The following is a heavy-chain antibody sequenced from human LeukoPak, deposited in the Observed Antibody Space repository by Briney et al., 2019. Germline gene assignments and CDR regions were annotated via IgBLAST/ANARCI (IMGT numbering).Heavy chain of an antibody. D-gene: IGHD4-17*01. V-gene: IGHV4-4*07. CDR1: GGSISPYY. J-gene: IGHJ4*02. Sequence: SETLSFTCTVSGGSISPYYWSWIRQPAGKGLEWIGRIYSSGSTNYNPSLKSRVTMSVDTSMNRFSLKLSSVTAADTAVYFCARDRYGGIIDYWGQGTLVTVSS. CDR3: ARDRYGGIIDY. CDR2: IYSSGST.